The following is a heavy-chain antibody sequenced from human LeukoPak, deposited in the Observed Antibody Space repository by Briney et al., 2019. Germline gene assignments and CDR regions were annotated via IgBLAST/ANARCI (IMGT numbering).Heavy chain of an antibody. Sequence: SETLSLTCTVSGDSISDYSYYWAWFRQPPGKGLEWIGTVYYSGYNSSNPSLESRVSISLDASKRQYSLKLNSVTAADTAVYYCARDRGHWDIDYWGRGTLVTVSS. CDR2: VYYSGYN. D-gene: IGHD7-27*01. V-gene: IGHV4-39*07. CDR3: ARDRGHWDIDY. CDR1: GDSISDYSYY. J-gene: IGHJ4*02.